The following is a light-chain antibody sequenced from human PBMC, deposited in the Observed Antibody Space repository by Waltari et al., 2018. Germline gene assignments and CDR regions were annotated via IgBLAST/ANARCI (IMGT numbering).Light chain of an antibody. V-gene: IGKV3-15*01. CDR1: QSVGSN. CDR2: DAS. CDR3: QQYNDWYS. J-gene: IGKJ2*03. Sequence: EKVLTKPPATVSVSPGEGVTLSCRASQSVGSNIAWYQQRPGQAPRLVIYDASTRASGIPARFSGSGSGTEFTLTISGLQSEDCGLYYCQQYNDWYSFGQGTKLEIK.